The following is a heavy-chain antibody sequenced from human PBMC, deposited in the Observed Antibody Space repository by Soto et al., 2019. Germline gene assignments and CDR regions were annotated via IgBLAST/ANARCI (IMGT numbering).Heavy chain of an antibody. V-gene: IGHV4-34*01. CDR2: INHSGST. D-gene: IGHD3-16*01. Sequence: QVQLQQWGAGLLKPSETLSLTCAVYGGSFSGYYWSWIRQPPGKGLEWIGEINHSGSTNYNPSLKSRVTISVDTSKNQFSLKLSSVTAADTAVYYCARRSSYVLGRLVGMDVWGQGTTVTVSS. CDR1: GGSFSGYY. J-gene: IGHJ6*02. CDR3: ARRSSYVLGRLVGMDV.